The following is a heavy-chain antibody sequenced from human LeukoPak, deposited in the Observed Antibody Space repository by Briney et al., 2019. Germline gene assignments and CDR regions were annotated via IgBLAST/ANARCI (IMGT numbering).Heavy chain of an antibody. CDR2: IYHSGST. J-gene: IGHJ5*02. CDR1: GGSISSSNW. Sequence: SGTQSLTCAVSGGSISSSNWWSWVRQPPGKGLEWIGEIYHSGSTNYNPSLKSRVTISVDESKNQFSLKLSSVTAADTAVYYCARTYYYDSSGYYYGCWFDPWGQGTLVTVSS. CDR3: ARTYYYDSSGYYYGCWFDP. D-gene: IGHD3-22*01. V-gene: IGHV4-4*02.